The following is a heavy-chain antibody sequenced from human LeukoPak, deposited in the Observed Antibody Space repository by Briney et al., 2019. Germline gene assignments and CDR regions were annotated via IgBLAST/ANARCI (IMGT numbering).Heavy chain of an antibody. Sequence: SETLSLTCSVSGGSTSGSYWNWIREPPGKGLEWIGYVSYSGSTYYNPSLKSRVTISVYTSKNQFSLKLSSVTAADTSVYYCARVPGGALNWFDPWGQGTLVTVSS. D-gene: IGHD1-1*01. V-gene: IGHV4-59*08. J-gene: IGHJ5*02. CDR1: GGSTSGSY. CDR2: VSYSGST. CDR3: ARVPGGALNWFDP.